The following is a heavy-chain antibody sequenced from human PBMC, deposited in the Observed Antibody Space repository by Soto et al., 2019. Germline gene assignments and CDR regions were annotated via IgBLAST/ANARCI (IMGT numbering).Heavy chain of an antibody. D-gene: IGHD2-2*01. CDR3: ARETMGPAIVVVPAATATGWCAFDI. CDR1: GGTFSSYT. Sequence: RASVKVSCKASGGTFSSYTISWVRQAPGQGLEWMGRIIPILGIANYAQKFQGRVTITADKSTSTAYMELSSLRSEDTAVYYCARETMGPAIVVVPAATATGWCAFDIWGQGTMVTVSS. J-gene: IGHJ3*02. CDR2: IIPILGIA. V-gene: IGHV1-69*04.